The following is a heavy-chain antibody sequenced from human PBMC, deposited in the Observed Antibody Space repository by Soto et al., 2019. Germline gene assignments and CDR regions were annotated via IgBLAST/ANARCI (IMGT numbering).Heavy chain of an antibody. V-gene: IGHV3-23*01. Sequence: GSLRLSCAASGFTFSTYWMHWIRQAPGKGLEWVSAISGSGGSTYYADSVKGRFTISRDNSKNTLYLQMNSLRAEDTAVYYCAKVPGYSTPYFDYWGQGTLVTVSS. J-gene: IGHJ4*02. D-gene: IGHD3-22*01. CDR2: ISGSGGST. CDR1: GFTFSTYW. CDR3: AKVPGYSTPYFDY.